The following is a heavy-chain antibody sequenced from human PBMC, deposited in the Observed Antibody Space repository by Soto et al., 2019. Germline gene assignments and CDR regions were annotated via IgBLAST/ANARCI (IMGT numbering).Heavy chain of an antibody. CDR1: GFTFRTYT. CDR3: AAAGGTDY. D-gene: IGHD6-13*01. Sequence: GGSLRLSCAASGFTFRTYTMNWVRQAPGKGLEWVPSISSSSNYIYYADSVKGRFTISRDNAKNSLYLQMNSLRAEDTAVYYCAAAGGTDYWGQGTQVTVSS. CDR2: ISSSSNYI. V-gene: IGHV3-21*01. J-gene: IGHJ4*02.